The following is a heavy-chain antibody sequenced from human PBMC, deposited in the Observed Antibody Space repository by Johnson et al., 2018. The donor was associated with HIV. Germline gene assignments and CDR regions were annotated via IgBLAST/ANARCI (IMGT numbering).Heavy chain of an antibody. V-gene: IGHV3-23*04. CDR3: ARDQAAAGGEAFDI. Sequence: GQLVESGGGLAQPGGSLRLSCAASGFTFSSYAMSWVRQAPGKGLEWVSAISGSGGRTYYADSVKGRFTISRDNSKNTLYLKMNSLKAEDTAVYYCARDQAAAGGEAFDIWGQGTMVTVSS. CDR1: GFTFSSYA. J-gene: IGHJ3*02. D-gene: IGHD6-13*01. CDR2: ISGSGGRT.